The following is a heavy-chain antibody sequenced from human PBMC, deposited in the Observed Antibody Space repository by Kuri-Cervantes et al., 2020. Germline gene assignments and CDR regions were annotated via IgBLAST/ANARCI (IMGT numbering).Heavy chain of an antibody. D-gene: IGHD6-6*01. J-gene: IGHJ6*03. CDR3: ARDRIAARLYYYYYMDV. Sequence: GESLKISCAASGFTFSNYDMNWVRQSPGKGLECISYIRSSSTTIYYADSVKGRFTISRDNGKNSLYLQMDSLRVEDTAVYYCARDRIAARLYYYYYMDVWGKGTTVTVSS. V-gene: IGHV3-48*01. CDR2: IRSSSTTI. CDR1: GFTFSNYD.